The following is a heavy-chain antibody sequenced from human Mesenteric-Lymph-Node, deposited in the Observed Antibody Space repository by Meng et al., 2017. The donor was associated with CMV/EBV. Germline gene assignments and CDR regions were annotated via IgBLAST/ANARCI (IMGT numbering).Heavy chain of an antibody. J-gene: IGHJ4*02. D-gene: IGHD1-7*01. CDR3: ARVRIPLNPYSWNYAPPYYFDY. CDR2: INHSGST. CDR1: GGSLSAYY. Sequence: SETLSLTCAVYGGSLSAYYWSWIRQPPGKGLEWIGEINHSGSTNYNPSLKSRVTISVDTSKNQFSLKLSSVTAADTAVYYCARVRIPLNPYSWNYAPPYYFDYWGQGALVTVSS. V-gene: IGHV4-34*01.